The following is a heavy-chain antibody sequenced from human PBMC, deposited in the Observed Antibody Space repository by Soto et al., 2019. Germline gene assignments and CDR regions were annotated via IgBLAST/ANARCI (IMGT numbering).Heavy chain of an antibody. CDR2: ISYDGNDK. V-gene: IGHV3-30*18. J-gene: IGHJ4*02. CDR3: AKDSGRGSADYYFDY. D-gene: IGHD3-10*01. Sequence: GGSLRLSCAASGFTFSAYGMHWVRQAPGKGLERVAVISYDGNDKYHADSVKGRFTISRDNSKNTLYLQMNSLRAEDTAVYYCAKDSGRGSADYYFDYWGQGTLVTVSS. CDR1: GFTFSAYG.